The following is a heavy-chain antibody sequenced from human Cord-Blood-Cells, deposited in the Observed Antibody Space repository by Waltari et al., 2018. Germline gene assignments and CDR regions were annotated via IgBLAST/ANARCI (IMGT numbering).Heavy chain of an antibody. CDR1: GYSISSGSY. Sequence: QVPLQESGPGLVKPSETLSLTCTVSGYSISSGSYWGWIRTPPGKGLEWIGSIYHSGSTYYNPSLKSRVTISVDTSKNQFSLKLSSVTAADTAVYYCASGVVVPANYWFDPWGQGTLVTVSS. J-gene: IGHJ5*02. CDR2: IYHSGST. CDR3: ASGVVVPANYWFDP. D-gene: IGHD2-2*01. V-gene: IGHV4-38-2*02.